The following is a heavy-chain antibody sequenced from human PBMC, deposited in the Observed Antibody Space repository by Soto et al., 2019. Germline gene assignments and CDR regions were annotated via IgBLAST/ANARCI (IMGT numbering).Heavy chain of an antibody. CDR2: ISFDGSDK. CDR3: AKPYYYNSSDYYYFDS. J-gene: IGHJ4*02. CDR1: GFSFSTYG. V-gene: IGHV3-30*18. D-gene: IGHD3-22*01. Sequence: GGSLRLSCAASGFSFSTYGMHWVRQAPGKGLEWVAIISFDGSDKYYADSVKGRFTISRDNSKNTLFLQMNSLRAEDTAVYSCAKPYYYNSSDYYYFDSWDQGTLVTVSS.